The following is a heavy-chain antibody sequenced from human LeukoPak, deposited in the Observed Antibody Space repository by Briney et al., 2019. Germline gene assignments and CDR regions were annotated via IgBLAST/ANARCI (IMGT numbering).Heavy chain of an antibody. Sequence: QSGGSLRLSCAASGFTFSSYDMSWVRQAPGKGLEWVSGITSSGGSTYYAVSVMGRFTISRDKSKKTPYLQMNRLRGEVTAVYYCAKDPYASGGYYFHYWGQGNLVTVSS. CDR1: GFTFSSYD. CDR2: ITSSGGST. D-gene: IGHD6-19*01. V-gene: IGHV3-23*01. CDR3: AKDPYASGGYYFHY. J-gene: IGHJ4*02.